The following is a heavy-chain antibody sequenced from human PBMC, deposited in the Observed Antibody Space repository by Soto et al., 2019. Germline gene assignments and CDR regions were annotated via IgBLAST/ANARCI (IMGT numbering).Heavy chain of an antibody. V-gene: IGHV4-59*01. CDR1: GGSISSYY. CDR3: ARDLQRGYEPYYMDV. J-gene: IGHJ6*03. CDR2: IYYSGST. D-gene: IGHD5-12*01. Sequence: ETLSLTCTVSGGSISSYYWSWIRQPPGKGLEWIGYIYYSGSTNYNPSLKSRVTISVDTSKNQFSLKLSSVTAADTAVYYCARDLQRGYEPYYMDVWGKGTTVTVSS.